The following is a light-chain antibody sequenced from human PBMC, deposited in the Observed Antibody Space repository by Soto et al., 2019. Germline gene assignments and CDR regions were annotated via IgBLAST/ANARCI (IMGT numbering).Light chain of an antibody. CDR1: SSNFGAGYD. CDR3: QSYDSSLSGYV. CDR2: GNS. V-gene: IGLV1-40*01. J-gene: IGLJ1*01. Sequence: QSVLTQPPSVSGAPGQRVTISCTGSSSNFGAGYDVHWYQQLPGTAPKLLIFGNSNRPSGVPDRFSGSKSGTSASLAVTGLRAEDEADYYCQSYDSSLSGYVFGTVTEVTVL.